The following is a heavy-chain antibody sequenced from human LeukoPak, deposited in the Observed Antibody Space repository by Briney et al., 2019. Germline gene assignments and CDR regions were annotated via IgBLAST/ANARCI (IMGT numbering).Heavy chain of an antibody. Sequence: PGGSLRLSCQASGFTFYMYAMSWVRQAPGKGLEWVSYISSSGSTIYYADSVKGRFTLSRDNAKNSLYLQMNSRRAEDTAVYYCARAALLYCGGDCYSNVDYWGQGTLVTVSS. V-gene: IGHV3-48*03. J-gene: IGHJ4*02. CDR1: GFTFYMYA. D-gene: IGHD2-21*02. CDR2: ISSSGSTI. CDR3: ARAALLYCGGDCYSNVDY.